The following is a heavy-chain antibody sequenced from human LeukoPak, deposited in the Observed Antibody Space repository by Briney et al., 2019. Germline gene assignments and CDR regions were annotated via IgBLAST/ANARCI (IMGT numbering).Heavy chain of an antibody. CDR2: IWDTEIT. D-gene: IGHD5-12*01. CDR3: ARGLVLATDDAFDI. CDR1: GGSIRSYF. Sequence: SETLSLTCTASGGSIRSYFWSWLRQPPGKGLEWVGHIWDTEITDYNPSLKSRVTISLDTSKNHFSLKLRSVTAADTALYFCARGLVLATDDAFDIWGQGTLVTVSS. J-gene: IGHJ3*02. V-gene: IGHV4-59*01.